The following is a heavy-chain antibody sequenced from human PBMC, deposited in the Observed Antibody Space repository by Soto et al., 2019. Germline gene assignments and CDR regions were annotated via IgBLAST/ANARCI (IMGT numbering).Heavy chain of an antibody. D-gene: IGHD6-13*01. CDR1: GFTFTPYA. CDR2: INAGNGDR. CDR3: ARDSWQQPGQILDY. J-gene: IGHJ4*02. V-gene: IGHV1-3*01. Sequence: GASVKVSCKASGFTFTPYAIHWVRQAPGHWPEWMGWINAGNGDRKYSQNFQGRVTITRDTSANTAYMELSGLISEDTAVYYCARDSWQQPGQILDYWGQGTLVTVSS.